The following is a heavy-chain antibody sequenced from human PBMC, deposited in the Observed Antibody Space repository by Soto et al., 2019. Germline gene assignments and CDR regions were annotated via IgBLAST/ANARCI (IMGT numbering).Heavy chain of an antibody. Sequence: ASVKVSCKASGYTFTRYGISWVRQPPRQGLEWMGWISAYNGNTNYAQKLQGRVTMTTDTSTSTAYMELRSLRSDDTAVYYCVGEIGLLRQSGNVDYCGQGTLVTVSS. CDR3: VGEIGLLRQSGNVDY. CDR2: ISAYNGNT. J-gene: IGHJ4*02. D-gene: IGHD3-3*01. CDR1: GYTFTRYG. V-gene: IGHV1-18*01.